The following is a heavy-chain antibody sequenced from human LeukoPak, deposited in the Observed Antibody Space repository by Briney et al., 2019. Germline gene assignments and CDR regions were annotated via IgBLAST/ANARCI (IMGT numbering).Heavy chain of an antibody. CDR3: ASTLVGADPYYFDY. D-gene: IGHD1-26*01. CDR1: GGTFSSYA. V-gene: IGHV1-69*05. J-gene: IGHJ4*02. CDR2: IIPIFGTA. Sequence: ASVKVSCKASGGTFSSYAISWVRQAPGQGLEWMGRIIPIFGTANYAQEFQGRVTITTDESTSTAYMELSSLRSEDTAVYYCASTLVGADPYYFDYWGQGTLVTVSS.